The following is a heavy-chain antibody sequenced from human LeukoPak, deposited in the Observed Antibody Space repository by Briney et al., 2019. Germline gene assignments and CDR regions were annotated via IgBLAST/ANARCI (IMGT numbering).Heavy chain of an antibody. V-gene: IGHV3-21*01. CDR2: ISSSSSYI. D-gene: IGHD2-15*01. Sequence: GGSLRLSCAASGFTFSSYSMNWVRQAPGKGLEWVSSISSSSSYIYYADSVKGRFTISRDNAKNSLYLQMNSLRAEDTAVYYCARALFRDCSGGSCYPQYFQHWGQGTLVTVSS. CDR1: GFTFSSYS. CDR3: ARALFRDCSGGSCYPQYFQH. J-gene: IGHJ1*01.